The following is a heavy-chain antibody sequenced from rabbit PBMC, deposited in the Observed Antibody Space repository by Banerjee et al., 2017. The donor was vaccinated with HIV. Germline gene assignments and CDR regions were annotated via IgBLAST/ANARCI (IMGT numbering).Heavy chain of an antibody. J-gene: IGHJ6*01. D-gene: IGHD8-1*01. CDR1: GVSFSSDYY. CDR3: ARDSGSSFSSYGMDL. Sequence: QSLEESRGDLVKPGASLTLTCTASGVSFSSDYYMCWVRQAPGKGLEWIACIDSGSGGFTYFASWAKGRFTISKTSSTTVTLQMTSLTAADTATYFCARDSGSSFSSYGMDLWGPGTLVTVS. V-gene: IGHV1S40*01. CDR2: IDSGSGGFT.